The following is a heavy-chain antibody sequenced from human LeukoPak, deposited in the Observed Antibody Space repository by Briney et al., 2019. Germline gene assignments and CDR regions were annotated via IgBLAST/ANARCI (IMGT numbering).Heavy chain of an antibody. CDR3: ARCYDSTSDAFGI. J-gene: IGHJ3*02. V-gene: IGHV4-30-4*08. D-gene: IGHD3-22*01. CDR1: GGSISSGDYY. Sequence: SQTLSLTCTVSGGSISSGDYYWSWIRQPPGKGLEWIGYIYYSGSTYYNPSLKSRVTISVDTSKNHFSLKLSSVTAADTAVYYCARCYDSTSDAFGIWGQGTMVTVSS. CDR2: IYYSGST.